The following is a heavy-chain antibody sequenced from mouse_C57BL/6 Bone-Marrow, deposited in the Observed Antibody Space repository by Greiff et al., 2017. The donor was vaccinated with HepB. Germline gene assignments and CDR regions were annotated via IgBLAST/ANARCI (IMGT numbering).Heavy chain of an antibody. CDR2: IRNKANGYTT. V-gene: IGHV7-3*01. CDR3: AIYGGSSYGVPWFAY. Sequence: EVKLVESGGGLVQPGGSLSLSCAASGFTFTDYYMSWVRQPPGKALEWLGFIRNKANGYTTEYSASVKGRFTISRDNSQSILYLQMNALRAEDSATSYCAIYGGSSYGVPWFAYWGQGTLVTVSA. D-gene: IGHD1-1*01. J-gene: IGHJ3*01. CDR1: GFTFTDYY.